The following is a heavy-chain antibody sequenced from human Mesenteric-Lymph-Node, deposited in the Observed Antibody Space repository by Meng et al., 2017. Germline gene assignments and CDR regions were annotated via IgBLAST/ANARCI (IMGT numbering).Heavy chain of an antibody. J-gene: IGHJ4*02. Sequence: SETLSLTCTVSGGSISSSSYYWGWIRQPPGKGLEWIGSIYYSGSTNYNPSLKSRVTISVDTSKNQFSLKLSSVTAADTAVYYCARTSGYYFGLFDHWGQGTLVTVSS. CDR3: ARTSGYYFGLFDH. CDR2: IYYSGST. V-gene: IGHV4-39*07. CDR1: GGSISSSSYY. D-gene: IGHD3-22*01.